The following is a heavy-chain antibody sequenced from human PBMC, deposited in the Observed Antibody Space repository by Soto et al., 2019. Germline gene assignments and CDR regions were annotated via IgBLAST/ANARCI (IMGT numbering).Heavy chain of an antibody. Sequence: GGSLRLSCVASGFTSSTYSMNWVRQAPGKGLEWVSYISSGSGTIYYADYVKGRFTVSRDNSKNTLYLQMNSLRAEDTAVYYCAKEWDYGDPYYYYYGMDVWGQGTTVTVSS. CDR3: AKEWDYGDPYYYYYGMDV. D-gene: IGHD4-17*01. CDR1: GFTSSTYS. CDR2: ISSGSGTI. J-gene: IGHJ6*02. V-gene: IGHV3-48*01.